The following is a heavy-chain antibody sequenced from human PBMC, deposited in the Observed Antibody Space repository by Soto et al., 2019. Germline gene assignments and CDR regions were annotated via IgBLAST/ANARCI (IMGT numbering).Heavy chain of an antibody. V-gene: IGHV3-30-3*01. J-gene: IGHJ2*01. CDR1: GFTFSSYA. Sequence: QVQLVESGGGVVQPGRSLRLSCAASGFTFSSYAMHWVRQAPGKGLEWVAVISYDGSNKYYADSVKGRFTISRDNSKNTLYLQMNSLRAEDTAVYYCASSKYYYDSSGYYYNPGGWYFDLWGRGTLVTVSS. CDR2: ISYDGSNK. CDR3: ASSKYYYDSSGYYYNPGGWYFDL. D-gene: IGHD3-22*01.